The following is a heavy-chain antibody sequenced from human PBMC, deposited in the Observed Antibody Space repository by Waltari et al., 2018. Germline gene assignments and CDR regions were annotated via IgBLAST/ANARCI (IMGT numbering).Heavy chain of an antibody. Sequence: QVQLVQSGAEVKKPGASVKVSCKASGYTFTGYYMHWVRQAPGQGLEWMGWINPKSGGKNYAQKFQGRVTMTRDTSISTAYMELSRLRSDDTAVYYCARSDSSGYPDYWGQGTLVTVSS. CDR2: INPKSGGK. J-gene: IGHJ4*02. D-gene: IGHD3-22*01. V-gene: IGHV1-2*02. CDR3: ARSDSSGYPDY. CDR1: GYTFTGYY.